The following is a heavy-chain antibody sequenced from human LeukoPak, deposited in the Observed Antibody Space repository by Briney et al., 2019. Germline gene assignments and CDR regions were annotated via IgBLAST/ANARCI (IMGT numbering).Heavy chain of an antibody. CDR3: ARGDYDILTGYSTNWFDP. J-gene: IGHJ5*02. CDR2: IYYSGST. D-gene: IGHD3-9*01. V-gene: IGHV4-59*01. CDR1: GGSISSYY. Sequence: SETLSLTCTVSGGSISSYYWSWLRQPPGKGLEWIGYIYYSGSTNYNPSLKSRVTISVDTSKNQFSLKLSSVTAADTGVYYCARGDYDILTGYSTNWFDPWGQGTLVTVSS.